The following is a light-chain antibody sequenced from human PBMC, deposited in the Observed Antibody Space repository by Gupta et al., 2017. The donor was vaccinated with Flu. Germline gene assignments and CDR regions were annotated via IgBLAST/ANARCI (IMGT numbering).Light chain of an antibody. CDR2: LGS. V-gene: IGKV2-28*01. CDR3: MQALQTPFT. J-gene: IGKJ3*01. CDR1: QSLLHSNGYKY. Sequence: VTPGESASISCRASQSLLHSNGYKYLDWYLQKPGQSPQLLIYLGSNRASGVPDRFSGSGSGTDFTLKISRVETEDVGIYYCMQALQTPFTFGPGTKVEIK.